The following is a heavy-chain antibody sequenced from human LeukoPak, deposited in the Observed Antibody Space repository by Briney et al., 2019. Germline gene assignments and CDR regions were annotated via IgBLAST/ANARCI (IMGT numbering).Heavy chain of an antibody. J-gene: IGHJ1*01. D-gene: IGHD2-2*01. CDR3: ARSTTSYCSSTSGDH. V-gene: IGHV3-23*01. Sequence: GGSLRLSCAASGFTFSNYWMHWVRQAPGKGLEWVSAVSGGGETTYYADSVKGRFTIFRDNSKNTLYLQMNSLRAEDTAVYYCARSTTSYCSSTSGDHWGQGTLVTVSS. CDR2: VSGGGETT. CDR1: GFTFSNYW.